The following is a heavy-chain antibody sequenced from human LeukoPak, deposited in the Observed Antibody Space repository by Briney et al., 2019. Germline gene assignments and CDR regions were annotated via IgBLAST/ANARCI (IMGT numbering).Heavy chain of an antibody. CDR1: GYTFTSYD. J-gene: IGHJ4*02. D-gene: IGHD3-9*01. V-gene: IGHV1-8*01. Sequence: ASVKVSCKASGYTFTSYDINWVRQATGQGLEWMGWMNPNSGNTGYAQKFQGRVTMTRDTSTSTVYMELSSLKSEDMAVYYCAIAATGTRFDYWGQGTLVTVSS. CDR3: AIAATGTRFDY. CDR2: MNPNSGNT.